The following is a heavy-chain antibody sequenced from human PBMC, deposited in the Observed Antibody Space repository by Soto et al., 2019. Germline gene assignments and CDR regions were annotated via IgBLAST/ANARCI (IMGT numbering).Heavy chain of an antibody. CDR3: ARGPRNWGVDY. Sequence: ASVKVSCKAAGYTFTSYDINWVRQATGQDFEWMGWMNPNSGNTAYAQKFQGRVTMTRDTSKSTAFMELSSLTSEDTAVYYCARGPRNWGVDYWGQGTLVTAPQ. CDR2: MNPNSGNT. CDR1: GYTFTSYD. V-gene: IGHV1-8*01. D-gene: IGHD7-27*01. J-gene: IGHJ4*02.